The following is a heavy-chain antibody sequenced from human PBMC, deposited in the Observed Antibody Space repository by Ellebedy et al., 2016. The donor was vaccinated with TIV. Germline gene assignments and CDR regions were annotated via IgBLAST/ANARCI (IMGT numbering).Heavy chain of an antibody. J-gene: IGHJ4*02. CDR3: ARESAAAIVYY. V-gene: IGHV1-69*13. CDR2: IIPIFGTA. D-gene: IGHD6-13*01. CDR1: GGTFSSYA. Sequence: AASVKVSCKASGGTFSSYAISWVRQAPGQGLEWMGGIIPIFGTANYAQKFQGRVTITADESTSTAYMELSRLRSDDTAVYYCARESAAAIVYYWGQGTLVTVSS.